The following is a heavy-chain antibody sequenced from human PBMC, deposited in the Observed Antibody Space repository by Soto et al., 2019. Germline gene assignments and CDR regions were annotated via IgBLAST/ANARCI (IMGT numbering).Heavy chain of an antibody. D-gene: IGHD1-26*01. J-gene: IGHJ5*02. CDR2: MYYGGST. CDR3: AVEQWDWFDP. Sequence: QVQLQESGPGLVKPSETLSLTCSVSGGSVNNNKYYWSWIRQPPGKGLEWIGYMYYGGSTDYNPSLKNRVTISIDTSKTQFSLSLTSVTAADTAVYYCAVEQWDWFDPWGQGTLVTVSS. CDR1: GGSVNNNKYY. V-gene: IGHV4-61*01.